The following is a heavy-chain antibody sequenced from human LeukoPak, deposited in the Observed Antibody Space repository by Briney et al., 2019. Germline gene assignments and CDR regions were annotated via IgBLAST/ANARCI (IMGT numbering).Heavy chain of an antibody. CDR1: GFTFSSYW. J-gene: IGHJ3*02. D-gene: IGHD3-22*01. V-gene: IGHV3-7*01. Sequence: GGSLRLSCAASGFTFSSYWMSWVRQAPGKGLEWVANIKQDGSEKYYVDSVKGRFTISRDNAKNSLYLQMNSLRAEDTAVYYCARGLFVSSGYYPYDAFDIWGQGTMVTVSS. CDR3: ARGLFVSSGYYPYDAFDI. CDR2: IKQDGSEK.